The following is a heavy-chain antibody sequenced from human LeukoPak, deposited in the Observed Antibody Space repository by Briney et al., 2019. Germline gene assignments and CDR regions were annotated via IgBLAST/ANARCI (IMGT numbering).Heavy chain of an antibody. CDR3: ARDKTTVTLFDY. Sequence: ASETLSLTCTVSGGSISSYYWSWIRQPPGKGLEWIGYIYYSGSTYYNPSLKSRVTISVDTSKNQFSLKLTSVTAADTAVYYCARDKTTVTLFDYWGQGTLVTVSS. D-gene: IGHD4-17*01. CDR2: IYYSGST. CDR1: GGSISSYY. J-gene: IGHJ4*02. V-gene: IGHV4-59*12.